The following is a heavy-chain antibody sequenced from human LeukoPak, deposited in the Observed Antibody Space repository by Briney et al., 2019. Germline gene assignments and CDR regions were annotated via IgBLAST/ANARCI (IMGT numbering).Heavy chain of an antibody. J-gene: IGHJ3*02. Sequence: ASVKVSCKASGGTFSSYAISWVRQAPGQGLEWMGGIIPIFGTANYAQKFQGRVTITTDESTSTAYMELSSLRSEDTAVYYCANSLAGGAFDIWGQGTMVTVSS. CDR2: IIPIFGTA. CDR1: GGTFSSYA. V-gene: IGHV1-69*05. D-gene: IGHD6-19*01. CDR3: ANSLAGGAFDI.